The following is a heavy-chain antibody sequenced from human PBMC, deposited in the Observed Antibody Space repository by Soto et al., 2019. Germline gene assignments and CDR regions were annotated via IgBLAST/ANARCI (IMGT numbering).Heavy chain of an antibody. CDR3: ARDGQVVVTATAGNWFDP. CDR2: IIPIFGTA. Sequence: ASVKVSCKASGGTFSSYAISWGRQAPGQGLEWMGGIIPIFGTANYAQKFQGRVTITADESTSTAYMELSSLRSEDTAVYYCARDGQVVVTATAGNWFDPWGQGTLVNVSS. D-gene: IGHD2-21*02. CDR1: GGTFSSYA. J-gene: IGHJ5*02. V-gene: IGHV1-69*13.